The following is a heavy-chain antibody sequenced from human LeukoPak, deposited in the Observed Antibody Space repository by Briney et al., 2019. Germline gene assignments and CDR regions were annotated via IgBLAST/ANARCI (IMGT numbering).Heavy chain of an antibody. CDR1: GYTFTGYY. V-gene: IGHV1-2*02. J-gene: IGHJ4*02. CDR2: INPNSGGT. CDR3: ARPHLDPYYFDY. Sequence: ASVKVSCKASGYTFTGYYMHWVRQAPGQGLAWMGWINPNSGGTNYAQKFQGRVTMTRDTSISTAYMELSRLRSDDTAVYYCARPHLDPYYFDYWGQGTLVTVSS.